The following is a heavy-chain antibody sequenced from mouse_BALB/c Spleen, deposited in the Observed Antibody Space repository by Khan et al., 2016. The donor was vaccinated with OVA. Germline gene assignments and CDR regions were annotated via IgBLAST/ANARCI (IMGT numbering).Heavy chain of an antibody. Sequence: QIQLVQSGPELKKPGETVKISCKASAYTFTNYGMNWVKQAPGKGLKWMGWINTYTGEPTYTDDFKGRFAFSLETSASTAYLQINNLKNEDMATYFCARGASYRYFDCWGAGTTVTVSA. CDR1: AYTFTNYG. CDR3: ARGASYRYFDC. CDR2: INTYTGEP. J-gene: IGHJ1*01. V-gene: IGHV9-1*02.